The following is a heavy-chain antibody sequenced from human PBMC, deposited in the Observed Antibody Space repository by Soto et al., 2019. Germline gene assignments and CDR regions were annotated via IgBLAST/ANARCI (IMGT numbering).Heavy chain of an antibody. CDR2: ISWNSGSI. CDR3: AKHNGAIAARLNGAFDI. D-gene: IGHD6-6*01. V-gene: IGHV3-9*01. CDR1: GFTFDDYA. Sequence: SLKISCAASGFTFDDYAMHWVRQAPGKGLEWVSGISWNSGSIGYADSVKGRFTISRDNAKNSLYLQMNSLRAEDTALYYCAKHNGAIAARLNGAFDIWGQGTMVTVSS. J-gene: IGHJ3*02.